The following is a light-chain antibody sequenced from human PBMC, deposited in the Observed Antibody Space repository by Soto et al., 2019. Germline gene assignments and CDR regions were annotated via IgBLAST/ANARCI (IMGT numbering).Light chain of an antibody. CDR2: GAS. CDR1: QSVSSSY. J-gene: IGKJ1*01. V-gene: IGKV3-20*01. Sequence: EIVLTQSPGTLSLSPGERATLSCRASQSVSSSYLAWYQQKPVQAPRLLIYGASSRATGIPDRFSGSGSGTDFTLTISRLEPEDFSVYYCQQYGSSRRTFGQGTKVYIK. CDR3: QQYGSSRRT.